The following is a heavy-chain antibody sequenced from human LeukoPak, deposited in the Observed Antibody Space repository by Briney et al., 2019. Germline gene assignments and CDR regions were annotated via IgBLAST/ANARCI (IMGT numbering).Heavy chain of an antibody. CDR2: IKSKTDGGTT. CDR1: GFTFSSYW. CDR3: AKGVSPMTTAYYYYYYMDV. D-gene: IGHD4-11*01. V-gene: IGHV3-15*01. J-gene: IGHJ6*03. Sequence: TSGGSLRLSCAASGFTFSSYWMSWVRQAPGKGLEWVGRIKSKTDGGTTDYPAPVKGRFTVSRDDSKNTLYLQMNSLRAEDTAVYYCAKGVSPMTTAYYYYYYMDVWGKGTTVTVSS.